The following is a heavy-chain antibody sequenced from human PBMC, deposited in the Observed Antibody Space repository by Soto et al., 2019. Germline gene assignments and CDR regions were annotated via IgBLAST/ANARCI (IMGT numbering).Heavy chain of an antibody. V-gene: IGHV3-23*01. D-gene: IGHD2-2*01. CDR3: AKVYCSSTSCYGILDY. Sequence: GGSLRLSCAASGFTFSSYWMSWVRQAPGKGLEWVSAISGSGGSTYYADSVKGRFTISRDNSKNTLYLQMNSLRAEDTAVYYCAKVYCSSTSCYGILDYWGQGTLVTVSS. J-gene: IGHJ4*02. CDR1: GFTFSSYW. CDR2: ISGSGGST.